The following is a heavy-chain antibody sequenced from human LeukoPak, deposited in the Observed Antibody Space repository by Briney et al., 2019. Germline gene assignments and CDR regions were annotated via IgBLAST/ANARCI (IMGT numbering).Heavy chain of an antibody. D-gene: IGHD3-10*01. Sequence: GGSLRLSCAASGFTVISNSMSWVRQAPGKGLEWVSVIYSGGDTYYADSVKGRFTISRDNSKNTLYLQMNSLRAEDTAVYYCAKEFTMVEPPPFDYWGQGTLVTVSS. CDR1: GFTVISNS. CDR2: IYSGGDT. J-gene: IGHJ4*02. CDR3: AKEFTMVEPPPFDY. V-gene: IGHV3-66*01.